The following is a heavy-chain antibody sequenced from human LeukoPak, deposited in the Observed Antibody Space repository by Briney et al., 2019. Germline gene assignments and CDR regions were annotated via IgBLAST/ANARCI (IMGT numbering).Heavy chain of an antibody. CDR1: GFTFSNYA. CDR3: AKDYSVTVVVLFDY. D-gene: IGHD3-22*01. V-gene: IGHV3-23*01. CDR2: IDESGGT. Sequence: PGGSLRLSCAASGFTFSNYAMTWVRQAPGKGLEWVSSIDESGGTYYADSVKGRFTISRDNSKNTLYLQMNSLRAEDTAVYYCAKDYSVTVVVLFDYWGQGTLVTVSS. J-gene: IGHJ4*02.